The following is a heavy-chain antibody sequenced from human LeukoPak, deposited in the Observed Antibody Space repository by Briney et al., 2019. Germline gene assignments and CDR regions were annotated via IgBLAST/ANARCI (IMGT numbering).Heavy chain of an antibody. J-gene: IGHJ4*02. CDR3: ARVRFGESSFDY. CDR1: AYTFTNNN. D-gene: IGHD3-10*01. V-gene: IGHV1-3*01. CDR2: INAGNGNT. Sequence: GASVKVSCKASAYTFTNNNMNWVRQAPGQRLEWMGWINAGNGNTKYSQKFQGRVTITRDTSASTAYMELSSLRSEDTAVYYCARVRFGESSFDYWGQGTLVTVSS.